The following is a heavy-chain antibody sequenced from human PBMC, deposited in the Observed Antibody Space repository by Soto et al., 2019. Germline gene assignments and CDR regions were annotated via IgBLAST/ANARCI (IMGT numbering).Heavy chain of an antibody. D-gene: IGHD3-3*01. CDR3: AKTGDAAHKYYDFWSGWGPGPYGMDV. J-gene: IGHJ6*02. CDR1: GFTFSSYA. V-gene: IGHV3-23*01. Sequence: PGGSLRLSCAASGFTFSSYAMSWVRQAPGKGLEWVSAISGSGGSTYYADSVKGRFTISRDNSKNTLYLQMNSLRAEDTAVYYCAKTGDAAHKYYDFWSGWGPGPYGMDVWGQGTTVTVSS. CDR2: ISGSGGST.